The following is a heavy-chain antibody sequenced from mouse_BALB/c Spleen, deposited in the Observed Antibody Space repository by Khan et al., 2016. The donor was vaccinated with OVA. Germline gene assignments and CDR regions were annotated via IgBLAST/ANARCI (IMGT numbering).Heavy chain of an antibody. D-gene: IGHD1-1*01. J-gene: IGHJ2*01. Sequence: QVQLKQSGAELVKAGASVKMSCKASGYTFTSYWMHWVKQRLGQGLEWFAETNPTNGRTYYNENFTSKATLTVDKSSSTAYMLLSGPTFEDSAVYYCARIKKIVATYFDYWGQGTTLTVSS. V-gene: IGHV1S81*02. CDR1: GYTFTSYW. CDR3: ARIKKIVATYFDY. CDR2: TNPTNGRT.